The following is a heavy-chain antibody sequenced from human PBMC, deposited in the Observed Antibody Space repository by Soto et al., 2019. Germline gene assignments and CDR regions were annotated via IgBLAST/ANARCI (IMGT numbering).Heavy chain of an antibody. J-gene: IGHJ2*01. Sequence: SVKVSCKGSGGTFSSYTISWVRQAPGQGLEWMGGIIPIFGTANYAQKFQGRVTITADESTSTAYMELSSLRSEDTAVYYCARGNHRWLQLWYFDLWGRGTLVTSPQ. CDR1: GGTFSSYT. CDR3: ARGNHRWLQLWYFDL. CDR2: IIPIFGTA. D-gene: IGHD5-12*01. V-gene: IGHV1-69*13.